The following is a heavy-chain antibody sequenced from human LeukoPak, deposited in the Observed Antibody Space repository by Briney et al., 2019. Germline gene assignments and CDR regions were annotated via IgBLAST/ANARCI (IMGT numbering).Heavy chain of an antibody. CDR2: ISGSAEST. CDR1: GFTFSSYA. J-gene: IGHJ4*02. CDR3: AKDHGSGLLYFDY. V-gene: IGHV3-23*01. D-gene: IGHD6-19*01. Sequence: GGSLRLSCAASGFTFSSYAMSWVRQAPGKGLEWVSAISGSAESTYYADSVKGQLTISRDNSKNTLYLQMNSLRAEDTALYYCAKDHGSGLLYFDYWGQGTLVTVSS.